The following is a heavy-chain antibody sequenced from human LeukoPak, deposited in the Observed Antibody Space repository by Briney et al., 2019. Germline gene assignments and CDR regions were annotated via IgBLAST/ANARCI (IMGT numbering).Heavy chain of an antibody. D-gene: IGHD6-13*01. CDR3: ALHRGYHNGDVVGYFDL. CDR2: IRESGGST. CDR1: GLGFSSYA. J-gene: IGHJ2*01. V-gene: IGHV3-23*01. Sequence: GGSLRLSREVSGLGFSSYAMSWVRQAPGKGPEWVSVIRESGGSTAYADSVTGRFTISRDNSKKTLYLQMNSLRAEDTAVYYCALHRGYHNGDVVGYFDLWGRGSLVIVSS.